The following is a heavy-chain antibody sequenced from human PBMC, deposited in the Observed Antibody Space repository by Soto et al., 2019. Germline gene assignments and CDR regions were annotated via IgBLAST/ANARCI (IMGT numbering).Heavy chain of an antibody. D-gene: IGHD2-15*01. J-gene: IGHJ4*02. CDR3: AKSSRYCSGGGCFYYFDY. CDR1: GFTFGSYA. CDR2: IGGNGVTT. V-gene: IGHV3-23*01. Sequence: EVQLLESGGGLVQPGGSLRLSCAASGFTFGSYAWSWVRQAPGKGLDWVSTIGGNGVTTFYADSVKGRFTISRDVSKNTVFLQMSSLCAEDTALYYCAKSSRYCSGGGCFYYFDYWGQGTLVTVSS.